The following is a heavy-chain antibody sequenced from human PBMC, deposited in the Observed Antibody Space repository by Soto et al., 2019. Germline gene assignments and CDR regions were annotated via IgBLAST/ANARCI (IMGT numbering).Heavy chain of an antibody. CDR3: AKDPSTGPPDC. Sequence: EVQLLESGGDLVQPGGPLKLSCAAAGFMFSSFGLTWVRQAPGKGLQWVATIHPSGGSTHYAESERGRFTISRDNSRDTLYLQMNSLRAEDTAVYYCAKDPSTGPPDCWGQGALVTVSS. J-gene: IGHJ4*02. V-gene: IGHV3-23*01. D-gene: IGHD3-9*01. CDR2: IHPSGGST. CDR1: GFMFSSFG.